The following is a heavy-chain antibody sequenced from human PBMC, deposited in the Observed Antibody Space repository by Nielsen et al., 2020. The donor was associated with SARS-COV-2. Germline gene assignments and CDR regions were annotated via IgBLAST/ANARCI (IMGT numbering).Heavy chain of an antibody. CDR3: ARDFGSGEATVTTDRDYSYYYGMDV. V-gene: IGHV4-4*02. CDR1: GGSISSSNW. D-gene: IGHD4-11*01. CDR2: IYHSGST. J-gene: IGHJ6*02. Sequence: SETLSLTCAVSGGSISSSNWWSWVRQPPGKGLEWLGEIYHSGSTNYNPSLKSRVTISVDKSKNQFSLKLSSVTAADTAVYYCARDFGSGEATVTTDRDYSYYYGMDVWGQGTTVTVSS.